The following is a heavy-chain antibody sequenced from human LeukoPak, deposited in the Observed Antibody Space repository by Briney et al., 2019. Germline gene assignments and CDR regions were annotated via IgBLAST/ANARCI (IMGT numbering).Heavy chain of an antibody. J-gene: IGHJ4*02. V-gene: IGHV1-18*01. CDR2: ISAYNGNT. CDR1: GYTFTSYG. Sequence: ASVKVSCKASGYTFTSYGISWMRQAPGQGLEWMGWISAYNGNTNYAQKLQGRVTMTTDTSTSTAYMELRSLRSDDTAVYYCARDITILFSGTQLPGYRGQGTLVTVSS. D-gene: IGHD3-3*01. CDR3: ARDITILFSGTQLPGY.